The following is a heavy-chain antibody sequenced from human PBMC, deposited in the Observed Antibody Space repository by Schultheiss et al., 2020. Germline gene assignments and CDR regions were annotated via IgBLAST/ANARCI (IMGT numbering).Heavy chain of an antibody. V-gene: IGHV4-34*01. D-gene: IGHD4-17*01. Sequence: GSLRLSCAASGFTFDDYGMSWVRQAPGKGLEWIGEINHSGSTNYNPSLKSRVTISVDTSKNQFSLKLTSVTAADTAVYYCARHYGTWYFDYWGQGTLVTVSS. CDR1: GFTFDDYG. CDR3: ARHYGTWYFDY. J-gene: IGHJ4*02. CDR2: INHSGST.